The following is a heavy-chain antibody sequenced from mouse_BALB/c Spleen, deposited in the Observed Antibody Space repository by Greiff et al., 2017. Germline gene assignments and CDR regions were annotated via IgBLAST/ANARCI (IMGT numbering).Heavy chain of an antibody. Sequence: QVQLQQPGAELVMPGASVKMSCKASGYTFTDYWMHWVKQRPGQGLEWIGAIDTSDSYTSYNQKFKGKATLTVDESSSTAYMQLSSLTSEDSAVYYGARGYRYDGVDAMDYWGQGTSVTVSS. J-gene: IGHJ4*01. V-gene: IGHV1-69*01. CDR2: IDTSDSYT. D-gene: IGHD2-14*01. CDR3: ARGYRYDGVDAMDY. CDR1: GYTFTDYW.